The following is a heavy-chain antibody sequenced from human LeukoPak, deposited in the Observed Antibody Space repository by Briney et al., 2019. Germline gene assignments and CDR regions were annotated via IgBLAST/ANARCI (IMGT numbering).Heavy chain of an antibody. CDR1: TGTFSSYA. J-gene: IGHJ5*02. CDR3: AREAITIFGVVRTQTTYGPHRFDP. V-gene: IGHV1-46*01. Sequence: ASGKVSCKASTGTFSSYAISCVRQAAGQWREWMGIINPMVGTTNYTQTFAGRVTMTRDMSTSTVYMELSSLRSEDTAVYYCAREAITIFGVVRTQTTYGPHRFDPWGQGTLVTVSS. CDR2: INPMVGTT. D-gene: IGHD3-3*01.